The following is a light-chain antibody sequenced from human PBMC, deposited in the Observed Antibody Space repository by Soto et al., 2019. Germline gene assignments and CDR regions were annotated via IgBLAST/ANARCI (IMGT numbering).Light chain of an antibody. CDR3: QQFGTSPRYT. V-gene: IGKV3-20*01. CDR1: QSVGSTY. Sequence: EILLTQSPGTLSLSPGERATLSCRTSQSVGSTYLAWYQQKPGQAPRLLIYEASRRATGIPDRFSGSGYGTDFTITISRLEPEDFAVYYCQQFGTSPRYTFGQGTKLEI. J-gene: IGKJ2*01. CDR2: EAS.